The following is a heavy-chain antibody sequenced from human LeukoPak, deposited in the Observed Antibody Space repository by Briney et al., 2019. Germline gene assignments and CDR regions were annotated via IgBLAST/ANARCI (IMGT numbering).Heavy chain of an antibody. D-gene: IGHD3-16*01. CDR3: VLRGGATDY. V-gene: IGHV3-23*01. Sequence: GGSLRLSCAASGFTFSSFVLNWVRQAPGKGLEWVSTISGSGGTTYYADSVKGRFTISRDNSKNTLYLQMNSLRAEDTAVYYCVLRGGATDYWGQGTPVTVSS. J-gene: IGHJ4*02. CDR1: GFTFSSFV. CDR2: ISGSGGTT.